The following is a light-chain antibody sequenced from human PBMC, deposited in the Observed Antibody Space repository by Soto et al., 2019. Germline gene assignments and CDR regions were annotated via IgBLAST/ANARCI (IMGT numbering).Light chain of an antibody. CDR3: SSYTSTSTPVV. Sequence: SALTQPASVSGSPGQSITISCTGTSSDIGAYNYVSWYQQYPGKAPKLIIYEVDNRPSGVSNRFSGSKSGNTASLTISGLQAEDEADYYCSSYTSTSTPVVFGGGTQLTVL. J-gene: IGLJ3*02. V-gene: IGLV2-14*01. CDR2: EVD. CDR1: SSDIGAYNY.